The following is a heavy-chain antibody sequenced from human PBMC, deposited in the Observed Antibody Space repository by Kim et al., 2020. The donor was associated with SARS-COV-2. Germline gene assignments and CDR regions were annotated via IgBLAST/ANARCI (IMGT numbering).Heavy chain of an antibody. CDR1: GGSISSYY. V-gene: IGHV4-59*13. D-gene: IGHD6-13*01. CDR3: ARVPRIAAAGSTPVYYYYYGMDV. J-gene: IGHJ6*02. Sequence: SETLSLTCTVSGGSISSYYWSWIRQPPGKGLEWIGYIYYSGSTNYNPSLKSRVTISVDTSKNQFSLKLSSVTAADTAVYYCARVPRIAAAGSTPVYYYYYGMDVWGQGTTVTVSS. CDR2: IYYSGST.